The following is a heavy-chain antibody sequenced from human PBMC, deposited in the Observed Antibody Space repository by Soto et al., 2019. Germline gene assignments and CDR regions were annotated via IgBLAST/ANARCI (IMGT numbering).Heavy chain of an antibody. J-gene: IGHJ4*02. Sequence: GGSLRLSCAVSGFTFTNYGINWVRQAPGKGLEWVSSVSKSDYTYYSDSVKGRFTISRDNAKNSVSLQMNNLRAEDTAVYYCAREDSIIIPAVADFWGQGTLVTVSS. CDR1: GFTFTNYG. CDR3: AREDSIIIPAVADF. D-gene: IGHD6-19*01. CDR2: VSKSDYT. V-gene: IGHV3-21*01.